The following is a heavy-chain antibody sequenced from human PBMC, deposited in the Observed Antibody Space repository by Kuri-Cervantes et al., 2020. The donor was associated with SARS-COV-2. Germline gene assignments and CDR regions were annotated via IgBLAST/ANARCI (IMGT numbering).Heavy chain of an antibody. V-gene: IGHV4-34*01. CDR2: INHSVST. CDR3: ARGRPFWSGYTYYYYYMDV. D-gene: IGHD3-3*01. CDR1: GGSFSGYY. J-gene: IGHJ6*03. Sequence: GSLRLSCAVYGGSFSGYYWSWIRQPPGKGLEWIGEINHSVSTNYNPSLKSRVTISVDTSKNQFSLKLSSVTAADTAVYYCARGRPFWSGYTYYYYYMDVWGKGTTVTVSS.